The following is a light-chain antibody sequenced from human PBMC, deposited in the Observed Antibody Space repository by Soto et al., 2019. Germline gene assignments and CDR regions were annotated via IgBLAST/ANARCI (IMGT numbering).Light chain of an antibody. Sequence: QSALTQPASVSGSPGQSITISCTGTSSDIGTYNYVSWYQQHPGKVPKLMIYDVSNRLSGVSNRFSGSKSGNTASLTISGLQAEDEADYYCSSYTSSNTLGVFGTGTKVTVL. CDR3: SSYTSSNTLGV. CDR1: SSDIGTYNY. V-gene: IGLV2-14*01. CDR2: DVS. J-gene: IGLJ1*01.